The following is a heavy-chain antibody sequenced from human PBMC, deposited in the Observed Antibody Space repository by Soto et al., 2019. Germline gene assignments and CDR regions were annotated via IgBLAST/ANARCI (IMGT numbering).Heavy chain of an antibody. Sequence: ASVKVSCKASGYTFTGYYMHWVRQAPGQGLEWMGWINPNSGGTNYAQKFQGWVTMTRDTSISTAYMELSRLRSDDTAVYYCARAYCGGDFPTFDYWGQGTLVTV. CDR2: INPNSGGT. D-gene: IGHD2-21*02. J-gene: IGHJ4*02. CDR1: GYTFTGYY. CDR3: ARAYCGGDFPTFDY. V-gene: IGHV1-2*04.